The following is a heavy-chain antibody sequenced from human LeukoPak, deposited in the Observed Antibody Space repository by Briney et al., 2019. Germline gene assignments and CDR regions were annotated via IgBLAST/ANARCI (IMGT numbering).Heavy chain of an antibody. J-gene: IGHJ5*02. CDR3: ARDSSGGYSGYDWGGWFDP. V-gene: IGHV4-59*01. CDR1: GGSMNSYY. Sequence: PSETLSLTCTVSGGSMNSYYWSWIRQPPGKGLEWIAYIYYSGSTTYNPSLKSRVTISVDTSKNQFSLKVTSVTAADTTVYYCARDSSGGYSGYDWGGWFDPWGQGTLVTVSS. CDR2: IYYSGST. D-gene: IGHD5-12*01.